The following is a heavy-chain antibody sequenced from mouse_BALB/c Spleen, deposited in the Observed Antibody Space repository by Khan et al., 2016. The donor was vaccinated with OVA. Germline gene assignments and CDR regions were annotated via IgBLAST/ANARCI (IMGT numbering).Heavy chain of an antibody. CDR1: GYTFINYW. CDR2: INPSIGDT. D-gene: IGHD1-1*02. J-gene: IGHJ2*01. Sequence: QMQLEESGAELAKPGAPVKMSCKASGYTFINYWILWVKQRPGQGLEWIGDINPSIGDTENTQNFTDMATLTADKSSRTSYMQLSSLTSEDSAVYYCARRGLRWDFDYWGQGTTLTVSA. CDR3: ARRGLRWDFDY. V-gene: IGHV1-7*01.